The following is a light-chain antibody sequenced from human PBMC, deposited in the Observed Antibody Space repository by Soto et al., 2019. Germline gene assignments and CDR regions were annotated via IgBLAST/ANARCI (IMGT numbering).Light chain of an antibody. V-gene: IGKV3-15*01. CDR2: DAS. CDR3: QQYNNWPGT. J-gene: IGKJ1*01. CDR1: QSVSSN. Sequence: EIVMTQSPATLSVSPGERATLSCRASQSVSSNLAWYQQKPGQAPRLLIYDASNRATGITARFSGSGSGTELKITIRSLQSEDLAVYYCQQYNNWPGTFGQGTKVEIQ.